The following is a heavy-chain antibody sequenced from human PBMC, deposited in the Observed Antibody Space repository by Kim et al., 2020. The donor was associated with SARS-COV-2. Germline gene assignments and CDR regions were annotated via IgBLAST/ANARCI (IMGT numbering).Heavy chain of an antibody. Sequence: GGSLRLSCAASGFTFSSYSMNWVRQAPGKGLEWVSSISSSSSYIYYADSVKGRFTISRDNAKNSLYLQMNSLRAEDTAVYYCARDPHIAAAGDFDYWGQGTLVTVSS. CDR3: ARDPHIAAAGDFDY. CDR2: ISSSSSYI. D-gene: IGHD6-13*01. V-gene: IGHV3-21*04. CDR1: GFTFSSYS. J-gene: IGHJ4*02.